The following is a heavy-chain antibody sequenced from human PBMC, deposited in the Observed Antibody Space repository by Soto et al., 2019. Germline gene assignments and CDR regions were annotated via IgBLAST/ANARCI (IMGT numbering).Heavy chain of an antibody. J-gene: IGHJ4*02. V-gene: IGHV3-43*01. CDR1: GFTFDSFT. Sequence: GPLNLSSAASGFTFDSFTGNWVIAGAWNGLEWVSLISWDGGSTYYADSVKGRFTISRDNRKNSLYLQMNSLRTEDTAWDVCAKDSSRGCRRYCDYCGQGTRVPVSS. D-gene: IGHD6-19*01. CDR2: ISWDGGST. CDR3: AKDSSRGCRRYCDY.